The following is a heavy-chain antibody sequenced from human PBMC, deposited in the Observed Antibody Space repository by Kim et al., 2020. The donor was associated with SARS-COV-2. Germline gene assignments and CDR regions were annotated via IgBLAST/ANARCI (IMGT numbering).Heavy chain of an antibody. CDR3: ARLRAFDI. Sequence: SATRYSPSFQGQVTISADKSISTAYLQWSSLKASDTAMYYCARLRAFDIWGQGTMVTVSS. V-gene: IGHV5-51*01. CDR2: SAT. J-gene: IGHJ3*02.